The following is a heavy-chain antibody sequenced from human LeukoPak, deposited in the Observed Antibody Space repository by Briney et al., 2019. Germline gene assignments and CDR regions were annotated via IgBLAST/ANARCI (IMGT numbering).Heavy chain of an antibody. Sequence: SVKVSCKASGYTFTSYYMHWVRQAPGQGLEWMGWITPFNGNTNYAQKFQDRVTITRDRSMSTAYMELSSLRSEDTAMYYCAALRGYGSGSYGLDPWGQGTLVTVSS. D-gene: IGHD3-10*01. CDR1: GYTFTSYY. J-gene: IGHJ5*02. V-gene: IGHV1-45*02. CDR3: AALRGYGSGSYGLDP. CDR2: ITPFNGNT.